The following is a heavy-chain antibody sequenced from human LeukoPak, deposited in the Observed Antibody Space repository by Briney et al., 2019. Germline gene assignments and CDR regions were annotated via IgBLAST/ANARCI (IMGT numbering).Heavy chain of an antibody. V-gene: IGHV4-59*01. CDR1: SGSISSYY. Sequence: SETLSLTCTVSSGSISSYYWSWIRQPPGKGLEWIGYIYYSGSTNYNPSLKSRVTISVDTSKNQFSLKLSSVTAADTAVYYCARLYSSSSLRFDPWGQGTLVTVSS. CDR3: ARLYSSSSLRFDP. D-gene: IGHD6-6*01. J-gene: IGHJ5*02. CDR2: IYYSGST.